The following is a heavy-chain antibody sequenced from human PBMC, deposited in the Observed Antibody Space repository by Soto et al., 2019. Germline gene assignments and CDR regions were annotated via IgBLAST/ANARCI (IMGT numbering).Heavy chain of an antibody. CDR2: IYHSGST. CDR1: GGSISSGGYS. V-gene: IGHV4-30-2*01. J-gene: IGHJ1*01. CDR3: ARSIAEAGTGYFQH. Sequence: SETLSLTCAVSGGSISSGGYSWSWIRQPPGKGLEWIGYIYHSGSTYYNPSLKSRVTISVDRSKNQFSLKLSSVTAADTAVYYCARSIAEAGTGYFQHWGQGTLVTVSS. D-gene: IGHD6-13*01.